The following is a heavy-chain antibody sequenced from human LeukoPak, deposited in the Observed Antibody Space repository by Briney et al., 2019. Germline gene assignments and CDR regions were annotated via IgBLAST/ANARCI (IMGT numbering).Heavy chain of an antibody. CDR3: AKSIAVAGTFDY. J-gene: IGHJ4*02. V-gene: IGHV3-23*01. CDR2: ISGSGGST. CDR1: GFTFSSYA. Sequence: PGGSLRLTCAASGFTFSSYAMSWVRQAPGKGLEWVSAISGSGGSTYYADSVKGRFTISRDNSKNTLYLKMNSLRTEDTAVYYCAKSIAVAGTFDYWGQGTLVTVSS. D-gene: IGHD6-19*01.